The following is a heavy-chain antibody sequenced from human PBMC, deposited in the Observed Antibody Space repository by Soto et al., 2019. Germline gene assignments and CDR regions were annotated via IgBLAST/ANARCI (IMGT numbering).Heavy chain of an antibody. J-gene: IGHJ4*02. Sequence: SETLSLTCAVYGGSFSGYYWSWSRQPPGKGLEWIGEIHHSGSTNYNPSLKSRVTISEDTSKNQFSLMLRSVTDADTAVYYCARYCSSSSCYGVFDYWGQGTLVTVSS. CDR2: IHHSGST. D-gene: IGHD2-2*01. CDR3: ARYCSSSSCYGVFDY. V-gene: IGHV4-34*01. CDR1: GGSFSGYY.